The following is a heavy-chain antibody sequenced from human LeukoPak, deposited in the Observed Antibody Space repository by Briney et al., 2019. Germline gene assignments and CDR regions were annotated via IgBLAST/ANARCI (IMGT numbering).Heavy chain of an antibody. V-gene: IGHV1-69*13. D-gene: IGHD3-3*01. J-gene: IGHJ4*02. CDR2: IIPIFGTA. CDR3: ARDGDFWSGYFSLPWE. Sequence: SVKVSCKASGGTFSSYAISWVRQAPGQGLEWMGGIIPIFGTANYAQKFQGRVTITADESTSTAYMELSSLRSEDTAVYYCARDGDFWSGYFSLPWEWGQGTLVTVSS. CDR1: GGTFSSYA.